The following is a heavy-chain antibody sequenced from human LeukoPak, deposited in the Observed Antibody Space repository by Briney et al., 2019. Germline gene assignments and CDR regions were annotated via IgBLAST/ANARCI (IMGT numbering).Heavy chain of an antibody. CDR1: GGTFRRYT. CDR3: AATLLWFGERDDAFDI. D-gene: IGHD3-10*01. CDR2: IIPILCIA. J-gene: IGHJ3*02. V-gene: IGHV1-69*02. Sequence: WSSVKVSCQACGGTFRRYTISWVGQAPGQGVDGMGRIIPILCIAKYAQNVQSRVTITADKATSTAYMELSSLRSEDTAVYYCAATLLWFGERDDAFDIWGQGTMVTVSS.